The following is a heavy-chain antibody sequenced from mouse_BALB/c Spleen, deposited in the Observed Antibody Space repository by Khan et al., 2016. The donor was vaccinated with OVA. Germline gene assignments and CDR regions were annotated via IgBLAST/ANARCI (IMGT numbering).Heavy chain of an antibody. Sequence: EVELVESGGGLVKPGGSLRLSCAASGFTFSSYSMSWVRQTPEKRLEWVATITSGGSYTYYPDSVQGRFTISRDNAKNTLYLQMNSLKSEDTAIYYCTRDRNYYGSSFYFDYWGQGTTLTVSS. J-gene: IGHJ2*01. CDR3: TRDRNYYGSSFYFDY. D-gene: IGHD1-1*01. CDR2: ITSGGSYT. V-gene: IGHV5-6-4*01. CDR1: GFTFSSYS.